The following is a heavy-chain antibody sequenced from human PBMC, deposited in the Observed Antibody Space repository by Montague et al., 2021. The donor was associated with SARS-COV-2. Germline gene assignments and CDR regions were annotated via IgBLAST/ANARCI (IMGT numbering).Heavy chain of an antibody. D-gene: IGHD3-10*01. CDR1: GGSLSGYY. Sequence: SETLSLTCAVYGGSLSGYYWSWIRQPPGKGLEWIGEINHSGSTNYNPSLKSRVTISVDTSKNQFSLKLSSVTAADTAVYYCARVRNYGSGTSLRMDVWGQGTTVTVSS. V-gene: IGHV4-34*01. J-gene: IGHJ6*02. CDR2: INHSGST. CDR3: ARVRNYGSGTSLRMDV.